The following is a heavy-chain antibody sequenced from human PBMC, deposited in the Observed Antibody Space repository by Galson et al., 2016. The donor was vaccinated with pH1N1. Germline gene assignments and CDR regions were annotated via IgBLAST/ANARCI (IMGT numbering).Heavy chain of an antibody. J-gene: IGHJ4*02. CDR2: VIAIFNTP. CDR3: ATTRWTPSQGFISQFFAQ. Sequence: SVKVSCKASGDTFNSYAFNWVRQAPGQGLEWMGRVIAIFNTPNYAREFQGRVTITADESTSTAYMELSSLRSEDTAVYYCATTRWTPSQGFISQFFAQWGQGTQVTVSS. D-gene: IGHD4-23*01. V-gene: IGHV1-69*13. CDR1: GDTFNSYA.